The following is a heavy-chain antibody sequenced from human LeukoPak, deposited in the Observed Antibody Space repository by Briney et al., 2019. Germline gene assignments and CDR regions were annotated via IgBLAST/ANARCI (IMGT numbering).Heavy chain of an antibody. D-gene: IGHD3-10*01. CDR2: ISGSGGST. V-gene: IGHV3-23*01. Sequence: PGGSLRLSCAASGFTFSSYAMSWVRQAPGKGLEWVSAISGSGGSTYYADSVKGRFTISRDNSKNTLYLQMNSLRAEDTAVYYCAEDPYYYGSGSYYNTDLNYFDYWGQGTLVTVSS. CDR3: AEDPYYYGSGSYYNTDLNYFDY. J-gene: IGHJ4*02. CDR1: GFTFSSYA.